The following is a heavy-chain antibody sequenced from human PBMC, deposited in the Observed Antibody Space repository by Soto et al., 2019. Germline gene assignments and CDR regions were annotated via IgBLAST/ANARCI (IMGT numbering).Heavy chain of an antibody. J-gene: IGHJ6*02. Sequence: GGSLRLSCIGSGFTFGDHAMSWFRQAPGKGLGWVGFIRSKAYGGTTEYAASVKGRFTISRDDSNSIAYLQMNSLKTEDTAVYYCQYQLLTYYYGMDVWGQGTTVIVSS. V-gene: IGHV3-49*03. CDR3: QYQLLTYYYGMDV. CDR1: GFTFGDHA. D-gene: IGHD2-2*01. CDR2: IRSKAYGGTT.